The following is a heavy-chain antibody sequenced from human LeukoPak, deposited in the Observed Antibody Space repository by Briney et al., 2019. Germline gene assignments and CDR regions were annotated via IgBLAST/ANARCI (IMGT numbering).Heavy chain of an antibody. D-gene: IGHD5-12*01. CDR2: IYHSGST. CDR1: GGSISSYY. Sequence: SETLSLTCTVSGGSISSYYWSWIRQPPGKGLEWIGYIYHSGSTKYNPSLKSRVTISVDTSKNQFSMKLSSVTAADTAVYYCARDGYSGNDGLWGQGSLVTVSS. V-gene: IGHV4-59*01. CDR3: ARDGYSGNDGL. J-gene: IGHJ4*02.